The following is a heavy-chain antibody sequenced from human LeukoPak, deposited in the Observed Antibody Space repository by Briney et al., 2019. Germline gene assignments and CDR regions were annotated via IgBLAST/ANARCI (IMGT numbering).Heavy chain of an antibody. J-gene: IGHJ4*02. V-gene: IGHV1-18*01. CDR2: ISAYSGNT. D-gene: IGHD2-2*02. CDR1: GYTFTSYG. CDR3: ARNVVGDCSSTSCYTDY. Sequence: GASVKVSCKASGYTFTSYGISWVRQAPGQGLEWMGWISAYSGNTNYAQKLQGRVTMTTDTSTSTAYMELRSLRSDDTAVYYCARNVVGDCSSTSCYTDYWGQGTLVTVSS.